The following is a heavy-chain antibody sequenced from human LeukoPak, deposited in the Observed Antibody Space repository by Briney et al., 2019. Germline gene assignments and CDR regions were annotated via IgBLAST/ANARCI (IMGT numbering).Heavy chain of an antibody. D-gene: IGHD5-12*01. V-gene: IGHV3-30*02. CDR1: GFTFSSYG. CDR3: ARRKRGFISEKNYFYFYYMDV. CDR2: IRYDGSNK. Sequence: GGSLRLSCAASGFTFSSYGMHWVRQAPGRGLEWVAFIRYDGSNKYYADSVKGRFTISRDNSKNTLYLQMNSLRLEDTAVFYCARRKRGFISEKNYFYFYYMDVWGKGTTVTVSS. J-gene: IGHJ6*03.